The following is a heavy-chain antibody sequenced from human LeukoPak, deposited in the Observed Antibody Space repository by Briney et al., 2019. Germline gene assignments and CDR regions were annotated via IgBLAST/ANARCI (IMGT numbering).Heavy chain of an antibody. D-gene: IGHD2-15*01. CDR2: ISSNGGST. Sequence: GGSLRLSCSASGFTFSRYAMHWVRQAPGKGLEYVSAISSNGGSTYYADSVKGRFTISRDNAKNTLYLQMNSLRAEDTAVYYCARESYCSGGSCYHNWFDPWGQGTLVTVSS. CDR1: GFTFSRYA. CDR3: ARESYCSGGSCYHNWFDP. J-gene: IGHJ5*02. V-gene: IGHV3-64*04.